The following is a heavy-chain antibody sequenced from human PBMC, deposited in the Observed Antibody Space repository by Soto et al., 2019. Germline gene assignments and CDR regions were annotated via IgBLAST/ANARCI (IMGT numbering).Heavy chain of an antibody. CDR3: AKTIVPTGIDAFGV. V-gene: IGHV3-23*01. D-gene: IGHD1-1*01. CDR2: ISASGSDT. J-gene: IGHJ3*01. Sequence: EVQLLESGGDLIQAGGSLRLSCAASGFTLSSYALTWVRQGPGKGLEWVSVISASGSDTFFRDSVKGRFTISRDTSKNTLYLQMKSLRVEDTAVYYCAKTIVPTGIDAFGVWGRGTMVTVSS. CDR1: GFTLSSYA.